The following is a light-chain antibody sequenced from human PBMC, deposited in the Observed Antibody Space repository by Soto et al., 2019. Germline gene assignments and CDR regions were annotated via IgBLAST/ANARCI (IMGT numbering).Light chain of an antibody. CDR2: AAS. Sequence: DIQMTQSPSSLSASVGHRFTITCRASQSISSYLNWYQQKPGKAPKLLIYAASSLQSGVPSRFSGSGSGTDFTLTISSLEPEDFATYYCQQSYNTPLTFGGGTKVEIK. J-gene: IGKJ4*01. V-gene: IGKV1-39*01. CDR1: QSISSY. CDR3: QQSYNTPLT.